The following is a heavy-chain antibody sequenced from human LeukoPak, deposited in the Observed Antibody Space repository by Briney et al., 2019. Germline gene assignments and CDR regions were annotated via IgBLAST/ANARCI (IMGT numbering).Heavy chain of an antibody. CDR1: GSTFDDYG. Sequence: GGSLRLSCAASGSTFDDYGRHWVRQAPGKSLEWVSLISGDGGSTYYADSVKGRFTISRDNAKNSMYLQMNNLRDEDTAVYYRVSMGLGAAVHDYWGQGTLVTVSS. V-gene: IGHV3-43*02. CDR2: ISGDGGST. J-gene: IGHJ4*02. D-gene: IGHD2-15*01. CDR3: VSMGLGAAVHDY.